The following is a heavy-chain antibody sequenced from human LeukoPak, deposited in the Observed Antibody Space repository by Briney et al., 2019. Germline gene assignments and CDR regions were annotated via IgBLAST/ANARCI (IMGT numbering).Heavy chain of an antibody. CDR1: GGSMSNYH. Sequence: PSETLSLTCTVSGGSMSNYHWSWIRQPPGKGLEWIGYIYSSGSTNYNPSLKSRATISVDTSKNQFSLRLSSVTAADTAVYYCARGPSGSYNWFDPWGQGTLVTVSS. V-gene: IGHV4-59*01. CDR3: ARGPSGSYNWFDP. D-gene: IGHD1-26*01. CDR2: IYSSGST. J-gene: IGHJ5*02.